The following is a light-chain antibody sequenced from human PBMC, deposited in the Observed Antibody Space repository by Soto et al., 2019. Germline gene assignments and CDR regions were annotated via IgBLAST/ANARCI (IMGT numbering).Light chain of an antibody. CDR3: SSYAGSSNV. Sequence: QSVLTQPPSASGSPGQSVAISCTGTSSDVGGYNYVSWYQQHPGKAPKLMIYEVNKRPSGVPVRFSGSKTGNTASLTVSGREAEDEADYYCSSYAGSSNVFGTGTKVTVL. CDR1: SSDVGGYNY. J-gene: IGLJ1*01. V-gene: IGLV2-8*01. CDR2: EVN.